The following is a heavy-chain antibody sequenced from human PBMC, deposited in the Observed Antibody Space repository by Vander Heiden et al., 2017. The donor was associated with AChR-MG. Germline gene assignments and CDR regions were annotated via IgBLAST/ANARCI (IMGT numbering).Heavy chain of an antibody. CDR2: ISPSGGST. CDR1: GFTFSSNA. V-gene: IGHV3-23*01. D-gene: IGHD2-15*01. Sequence: GGLVQPGGSLRLSCAASGFTFSSNAMSWVRQAPGKGLEWVSTISPSGGSTYYADSVKGRFTISRDNSKETLILAMNSLRGEDTAVYHCAKRVWNGGCCAEGWGQGNLVTVSS. J-gene: IGHJ4*02. CDR3: AKRVWNGGCCAEG.